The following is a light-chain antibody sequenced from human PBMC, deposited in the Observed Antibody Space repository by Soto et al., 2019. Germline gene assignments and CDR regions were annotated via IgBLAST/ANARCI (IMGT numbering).Light chain of an antibody. CDR1: QTVRNNY. CDR2: DAS. CDR3: QQFSSYPLT. Sequence: EFVLTQSPGTLSLSPGERATLSCRASQTVRNNYLAWYQQKPGQAPKLLIYDASSRATGIPDRFSGGESGTDFILTISRLEPEDFAVYYCQQFSSYPLTFGGGTKVEIK. V-gene: IGKV3-20*01. J-gene: IGKJ4*01.